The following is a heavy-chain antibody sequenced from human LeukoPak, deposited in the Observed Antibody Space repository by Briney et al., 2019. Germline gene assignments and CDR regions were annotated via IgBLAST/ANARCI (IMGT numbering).Heavy chain of an antibody. Sequence: GGSLRLSCAASGFTVSTYAMSWVRQAPGKGLEWVSAISGSGGSTYYADSVKGRFTISRDNSKNTLYLQMNSLRAEDTAVYYCAKDRAGGSYSPYWGQGTLVTVSS. CDR2: ISGSGGST. V-gene: IGHV3-23*01. CDR3: AKDRAGGSYSPY. J-gene: IGHJ4*02. D-gene: IGHD1-26*01. CDR1: GFTVSTYA.